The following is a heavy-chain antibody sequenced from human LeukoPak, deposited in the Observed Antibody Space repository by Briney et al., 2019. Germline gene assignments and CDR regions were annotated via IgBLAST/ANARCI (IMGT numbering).Heavy chain of an antibody. Sequence: ASVKVSCKASGYTFTGYYMHWVRQAPGQGPEWMGWIKPNTGGTNYAQNFQGRVTMTRDTSSSTAYMELSRLRSDDTAVYYCARDGLGSGTYYDYWGQGTLVTVSS. V-gene: IGHV1-2*02. CDR2: IKPNTGGT. CDR3: ARDGLGSGTYYDY. D-gene: IGHD3-10*01. J-gene: IGHJ4*02. CDR1: GYTFTGYY.